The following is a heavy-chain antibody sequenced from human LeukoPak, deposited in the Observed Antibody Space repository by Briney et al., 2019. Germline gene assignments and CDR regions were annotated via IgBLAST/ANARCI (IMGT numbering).Heavy chain of an antibody. D-gene: IGHD1-26*01. V-gene: IGHV1-18*01. CDR1: GYTFTSYG. CDR2: ISAYNGNT. Sequence: ASVKVSCKASGYTFTSYGISWVRQAPGQGLEWMGWISAYNGNTNYAQKLQGRVTMTTDTSTSTAYMELRSLRSDDTAVYYCARDPRRYSGSYYYFDYWGQGTLVTVSS. CDR3: ARDPRRYSGSYYYFDY. J-gene: IGHJ4*02.